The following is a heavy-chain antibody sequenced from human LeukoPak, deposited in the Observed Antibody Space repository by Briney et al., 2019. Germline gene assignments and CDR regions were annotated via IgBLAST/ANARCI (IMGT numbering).Heavy chain of an antibody. CDR3: AKYALWFGKLLSRGNYFDY. Sequence: GGSLRLSCAASGFTFSSYAMSWVRQAPGKGLEWVSAISGSGGSTYYADSVKGRFTISRDNSKNTLYLQMNSLRAEDTAVYYCAKYALWFGKLLSRGNYFDYWGQGTLVTVFS. CDR1: GFTFSSYA. V-gene: IGHV3-23*01. D-gene: IGHD3-10*01. J-gene: IGHJ4*02. CDR2: ISGSGGST.